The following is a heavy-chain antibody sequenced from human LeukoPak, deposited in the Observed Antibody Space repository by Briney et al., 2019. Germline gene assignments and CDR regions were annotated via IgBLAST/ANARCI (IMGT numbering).Heavy chain of an antibody. V-gene: IGHV3-33*01. Sequence: GGSLRLSCAASGFTFSIFGMHGVRQAPGKGLEWVAVIWYDGSTTFYADSVKGRFTISRDNSKKTLYLQMNGLRAEDTAVYYCARVRGDYYFDYWGQGSLVTVSS. CDR2: IWYDGSTT. D-gene: IGHD3-16*01. CDR3: ARVRGDYYFDY. J-gene: IGHJ4*02. CDR1: GFTFSIFG.